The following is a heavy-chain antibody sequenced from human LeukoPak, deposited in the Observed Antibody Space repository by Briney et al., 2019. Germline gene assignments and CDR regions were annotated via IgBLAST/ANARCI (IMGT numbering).Heavy chain of an antibody. CDR1: GFTFNSYW. CDR2: IDNDGSGT. J-gene: IGHJ1*01. CDR3: ARGSSFH. V-gene: IGHV3-74*01. Sequence: GGSLRLSCAASGFTFNSYWMHWVRQAPGKGLVWVSRIDNDGSGTTYADSVTGRFTISRDNAKNSLYLQMNSLRAEDTAVYYCARGSSFHWGQGTLVTVSS. D-gene: IGHD2/OR15-2a*01.